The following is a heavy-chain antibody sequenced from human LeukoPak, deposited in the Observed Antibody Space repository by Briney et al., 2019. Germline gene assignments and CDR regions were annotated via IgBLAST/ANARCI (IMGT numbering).Heavy chain of an antibody. CDR2: ISSSSSYI. V-gene: IGHV3-21*01. CDR3: ARARGTGFRAFDI. J-gene: IGHJ3*02. CDR1: GFTFSSYS. Sequence: GGSLRLSCAAPGFTFSSYSMNWVRQAPGKGLEWVSSISSSSSYIYYADSVKGRFTISRDNAKNSLYLKMNSLRAEDTAVYYCARARGTGFRAFDIWGQGTMVTVSS.